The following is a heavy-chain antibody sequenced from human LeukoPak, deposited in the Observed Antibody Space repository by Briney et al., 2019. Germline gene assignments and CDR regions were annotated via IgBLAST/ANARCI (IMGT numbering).Heavy chain of an antibody. CDR1: GGSLSNYA. CDR2: VSGYNGNT. V-gene: IGHV1-18*01. J-gene: IGHJ6*03. CDR3: ARALGSGTHYYYYYMDV. D-gene: IGHD1-7*01. Sequence: ASVKVSCKTSGGSLSNYAFNWVRQAPGQGLEWMGWVSGYNGNTNFAKNVQGRVTMTTDTSTSTAYMELRSLISDDTAVYYCARALGSGTHYYYYYMDVWGKGTTVTVSS.